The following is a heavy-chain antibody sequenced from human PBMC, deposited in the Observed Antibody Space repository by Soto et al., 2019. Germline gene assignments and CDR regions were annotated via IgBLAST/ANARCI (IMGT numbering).Heavy chain of an antibody. CDR3: TTSKDLIYSSGWYRSPDYYYYGMDV. V-gene: IGHV3-15*07. Sequence: GGSLRLSCAASGFTFSNAWMNWVRQAPGKGLEWVGRIKSKTDGGTTDYAAPVKGRFTISRDDSKNTLYLQMNSLKTEDTAVYYCTTSKDLIYSSGWYRSPDYYYYGMDVWGQGTTVTVSS. J-gene: IGHJ6*02. CDR1: GFTFSNAW. CDR2: IKSKTDGGTT. D-gene: IGHD6-19*01.